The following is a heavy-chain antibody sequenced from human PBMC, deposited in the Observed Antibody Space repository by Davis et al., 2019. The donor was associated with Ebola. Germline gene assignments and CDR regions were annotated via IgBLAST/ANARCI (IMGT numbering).Heavy chain of an antibody. CDR3: ARHPGTYYDF. D-gene: IGHD3-10*01. Sequence: GESLKISCAASGFTFSTYWMMWVRQAPGKGLEWVANIKQDGSQKDYVDSVKGRFTISRDNAKNSLYLQMNSLRAEDTAVYYCARHPGTYYDFWGQGTQVTVSS. CDR2: IKQDGSQK. V-gene: IGHV3-7*01. CDR1: GFTFSTYW. J-gene: IGHJ4*02.